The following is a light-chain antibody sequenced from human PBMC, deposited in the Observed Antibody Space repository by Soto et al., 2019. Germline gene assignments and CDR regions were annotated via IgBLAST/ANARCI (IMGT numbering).Light chain of an antibody. CDR1: QSISSW. CDR2: KAS. Sequence: DIQMTQSPSTLSASVGDRVTITCRASQSISSWLAWYQQNPGKAPKLLIYKASSLESGVPSRFSGSGSGTEFPLTISGLQPDDFATYYCQQYNSYSTFGQGTKVEIK. CDR3: QQYNSYST. V-gene: IGKV1-5*03. J-gene: IGKJ1*01.